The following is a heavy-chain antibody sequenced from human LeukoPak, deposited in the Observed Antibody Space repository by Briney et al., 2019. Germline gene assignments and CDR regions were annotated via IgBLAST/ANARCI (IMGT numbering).Heavy chain of an antibody. Sequence: ASVKVSCKASGYTFTSYDINWVRQATGQGLEWMGWMNPNSGNTGYAQKFQGRVTMTRNTSISTAYMELSSLRSEDTAVYYCARALTPGYCSGGTCSYFDYWGQGILVTVSS. J-gene: IGHJ4*02. V-gene: IGHV1-8*01. CDR1: GYTFTSYD. CDR3: ARALTPGYCSGGTCSYFDY. CDR2: MNPNSGNT. D-gene: IGHD2-15*01.